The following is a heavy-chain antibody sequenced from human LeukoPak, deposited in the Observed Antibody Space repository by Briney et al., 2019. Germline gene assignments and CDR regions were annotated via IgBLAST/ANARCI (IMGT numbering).Heavy chain of an antibody. Sequence: GRSLRHSCAASGFTFSSYGMHWVRQAPGKGLEWVAVIWYDGSNKYYADSVKGRFTISRDNSKNTLYLQMNSLRAEDTAVYYCARVRVPCYYGMDVWGQGTTVTVSS. CDR3: ARVRVPCYYGMDV. J-gene: IGHJ6*02. D-gene: IGHD3-3*01. V-gene: IGHV3-33*01. CDR1: GFTFSSYG. CDR2: IWYDGSNK.